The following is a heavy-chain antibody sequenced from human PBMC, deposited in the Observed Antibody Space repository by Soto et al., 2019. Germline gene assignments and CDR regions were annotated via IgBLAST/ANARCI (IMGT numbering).Heavy chain of an antibody. D-gene: IGHD3-22*01. CDR2: ISSSSSTI. Sequence: PGGSLRLSCAASGFTFSSYSMNWVRQAPGKGLEWVSYISSSSSTIYYADSVKGRFTISRDNAKNSLYLQMNSLRDEDTAVYYCARRGRLGSGYLHDWYFDLWGRGTLVTVSS. CDR3: ARRGRLGSGYLHDWYFDL. V-gene: IGHV3-48*02. J-gene: IGHJ2*01. CDR1: GFTFSSYS.